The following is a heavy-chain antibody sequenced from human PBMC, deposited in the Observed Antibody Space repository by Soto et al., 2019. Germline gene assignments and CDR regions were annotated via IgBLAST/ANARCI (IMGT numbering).Heavy chain of an antibody. Sequence: SETLSLTCAVYGGSLSGSYWSWIRQPPGTGLEWIGEIHHSGSTYYNPSLKSRVTISVDTSKNQFSLKLSSVTAADTAVYYCARDIYGSGYNFDYWGQGTLVTVSS. CDR1: GGSLSGSY. J-gene: IGHJ4*02. CDR3: ARDIYGSGYNFDY. CDR2: IHHSGST. D-gene: IGHD3-10*01. V-gene: IGHV4-34*09.